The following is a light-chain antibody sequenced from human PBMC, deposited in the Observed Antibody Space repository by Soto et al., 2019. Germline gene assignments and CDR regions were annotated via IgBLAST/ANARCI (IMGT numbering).Light chain of an antibody. V-gene: IGLV2-14*01. Sequence: QSALTQPASVSGSPGQSITISCTGTNSDVGDYNYVSWYQQHPGKAPKLMIYEVNNRPSGVSTRFSGSKSGNTASLTISGLQAEDEADYYCSSYTSSNTRYVVFGGGTQLTVL. J-gene: IGLJ2*01. CDR3: SSYTSSNTRYVV. CDR2: EVN. CDR1: NSDVGDYNY.